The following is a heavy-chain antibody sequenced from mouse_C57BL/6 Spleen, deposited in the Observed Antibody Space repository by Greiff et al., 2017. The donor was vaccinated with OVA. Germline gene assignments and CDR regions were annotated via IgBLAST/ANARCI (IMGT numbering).Heavy chain of an antibody. CDR2: ISYDGSN. D-gene: IGHD2-4*01. J-gene: IGHJ2*01. Sequence: EVHLVESGPGLVKPSQSLSLTCSVTGYSNTSGYYWNWIRQFPGNKLEWMGYISYDGSNNYNPSLKNRISITRDTSKNQFFLKLNSVTTEDTATYYCARGTYDYGFDYWGQGTTLTVSS. V-gene: IGHV3-6*01. CDR1: GYSNTSGYY. CDR3: ARGTYDYGFDY.